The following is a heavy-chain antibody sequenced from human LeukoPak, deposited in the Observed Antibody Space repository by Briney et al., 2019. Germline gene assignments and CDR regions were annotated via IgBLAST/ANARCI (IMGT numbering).Heavy chain of an antibody. J-gene: IGHJ4*02. CDR2: ISSSSSYI. CDR1: GFTFSSYS. Sequence: PGGSLRLSCAASGFTFSSYSMNWVRQAPGKGLEWVSSISSSSSYIYYADPVKGRFTISRDNAKNSLYLRMNSLRAEDTAVYYCARDLDRLGAAAGFDYWGQGTLVTVSS. CDR3: ARDLDRLGAAAGFDY. D-gene: IGHD6-13*01. V-gene: IGHV3-21*01.